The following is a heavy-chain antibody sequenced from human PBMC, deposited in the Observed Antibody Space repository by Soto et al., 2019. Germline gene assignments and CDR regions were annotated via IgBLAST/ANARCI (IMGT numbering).Heavy chain of an antibody. CDR1: GFTFRSYA. CDR2: ISSSGSNT. CDR3: VSSGQLFDPSHPDYYYYDLYV. V-gene: IGHV3-23*01. D-gene: IGHD2-21*02. J-gene: IGHJ6*02. Sequence: EVQLLESGGGLVQPGGSLRLSCAPSGFTFRSYAMTWVRQAPGKGLEWVSGISSSGSNTYYADSVKGRFTISRDNSKNTLYLQMNSLRAEDTAVYYCVSSGQLFDPSHPDYYYYDLYVWGQGTTVTVSS.